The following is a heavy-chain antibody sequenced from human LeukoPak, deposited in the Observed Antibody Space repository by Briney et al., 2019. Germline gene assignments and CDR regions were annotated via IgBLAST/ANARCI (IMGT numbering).Heavy chain of an antibody. Sequence: GGSLRLSCAASGFTFNRYGMSWVRQAPGKGLEWVSGISASGANRYYADSVKGRFTISRDNAKNSLYLQMNSLRAEDTAVYYCAVYCTNGVCSPDAFDIWGQGTMVTVSS. CDR3: AVYCTNGVCSPDAFDI. V-gene: IGHV3-21*01. D-gene: IGHD2-8*01. CDR2: ISASGANR. CDR1: GFTFNRYG. J-gene: IGHJ3*02.